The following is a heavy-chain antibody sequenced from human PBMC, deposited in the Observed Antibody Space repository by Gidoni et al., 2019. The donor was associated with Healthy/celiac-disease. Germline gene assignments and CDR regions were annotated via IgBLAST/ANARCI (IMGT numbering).Heavy chain of an antibody. D-gene: IGHD2-21*02. Sequence: HVQLQESGPGLVKPSQPLSLTCTVSGGSISSGDYYWSWIRQPPGKGLEWIGYIYYSGSTYYNPSLKSRVTISVDTSKNQFSLKLSSVTAADTAVYYCARDAGDYDYYYYMDVWGKGTTVTVSS. J-gene: IGHJ6*03. CDR1: GGSISSGDYY. CDR3: ARDAGDYDYYYYMDV. CDR2: IYYSGST. V-gene: IGHV4-30-4*01.